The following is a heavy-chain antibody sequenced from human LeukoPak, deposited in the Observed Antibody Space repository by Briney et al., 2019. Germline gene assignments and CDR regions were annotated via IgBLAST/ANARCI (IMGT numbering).Heavy chain of an antibody. J-gene: IGHJ4*02. D-gene: IGHD4-17*01. CDR2: IYHSGST. V-gene: IGHV4-30-2*01. CDR1: GGSISSGGYY. Sequence: SETLSLTCTVSGGSISSGGYYWSWIRQPPGKGLEWIGYIYHSGSTYYNPSLKSRVTISVDRSKNQFSLKLSSVTAADTAVYYSARGLATVTDDYWGQGTLVTVSS. CDR3: ARGLATVTDDY.